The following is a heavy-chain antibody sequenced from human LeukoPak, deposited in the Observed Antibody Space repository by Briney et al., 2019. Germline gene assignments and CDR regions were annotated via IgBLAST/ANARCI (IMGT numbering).Heavy chain of an antibody. Sequence: PWASVKVSCKASGYTLTSYGISWVRQAPGQGLEWMGWIGAYNGNTNYPQKLQGRVTMTTDTSTSTAYMELSTLTSDDTAVYYCARDLRQSDFWTGYSDYWGQGTLVTVSS. D-gene: IGHD3/OR15-3a*01. J-gene: IGHJ4*02. V-gene: IGHV1-18*01. CDR2: IGAYNGNT. CDR3: ARDLRQSDFWTGYSDY. CDR1: GYTLTSYG.